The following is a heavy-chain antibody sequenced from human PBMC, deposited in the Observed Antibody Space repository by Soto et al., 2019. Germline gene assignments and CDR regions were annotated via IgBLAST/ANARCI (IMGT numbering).Heavy chain of an antibody. CDR1: GFTFDDYA. CDR3: AKDKSGYYDLRSGYSKPYMDV. J-gene: IGHJ6*03. D-gene: IGHD3-3*01. V-gene: IGHV3-9*01. Sequence: EVQLVESGEGLVQPGRSLRLSCAASGFTFDDYAMHWVRQAPGKGLEWVSGISWNSGSIGYADSVKGRFTISRDNAKNSRYLQMNSLRAEDTALYYCAKDKSGYYDLRSGYSKPYMDVWGKGTTVTVSS. CDR2: ISWNSGSI.